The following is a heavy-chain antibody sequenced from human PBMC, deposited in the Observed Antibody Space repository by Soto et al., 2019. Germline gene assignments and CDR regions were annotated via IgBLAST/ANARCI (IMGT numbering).Heavy chain of an antibody. J-gene: IGHJ4*02. D-gene: IGHD6-19*01. CDR1: GDSVSTNSAA. CDR3: AMTNEMSSGSKTFDY. CDR2: TYDRSKWCN. Sequence: QTLSLTCAISGDSVSTNSAACNWIRQAPSRGLEWLGSTYDRSKWCNDYAVSVKSRITINPDTSKNQFSLQLNSVTPEDTAVYYCAMTNEMSSGSKTFDYWGQGTLVTVSS. V-gene: IGHV6-1*01.